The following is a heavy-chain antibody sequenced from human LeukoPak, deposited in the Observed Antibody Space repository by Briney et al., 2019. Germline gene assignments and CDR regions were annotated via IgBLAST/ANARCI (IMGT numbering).Heavy chain of an antibody. CDR2: TYYRSKWYY. J-gene: IGHJ6*02. CDR1: GDIFSSISVA. V-gene: IGHV6-1*01. Sequence: SQTLSLTCALSGDIFSSISVAWNWIRQSPSRGLEWLGRTYYRSKWYYEYAVSVKSRINISPDTFKNQFSLHLTSVTPEDTAVYYCSLARSEYHYGMDVWGQGTTVTVSS. CDR3: SLARSEYHYGMDV.